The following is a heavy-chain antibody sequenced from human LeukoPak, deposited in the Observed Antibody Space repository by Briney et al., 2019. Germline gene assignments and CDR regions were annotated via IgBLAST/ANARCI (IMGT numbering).Heavy chain of an antibody. D-gene: IGHD3/OR15-3a*01. CDR3: ARDQYDTWSRRGNFDS. J-gene: IGHJ4*02. CDR1: GFNFSDYW. V-gene: IGHV3-74*01. Sequence: GGSLRLSCAASGFNFSDYWMHWVRQAPGKGLVWVSRIKSDGSSTGYADSVKGRFTISRDNTKNSLYLQMNSLRAEDTAVFYCARDQYDTWSRRGNFDSWGQGTLVIVSS. CDR2: IKSDGSST.